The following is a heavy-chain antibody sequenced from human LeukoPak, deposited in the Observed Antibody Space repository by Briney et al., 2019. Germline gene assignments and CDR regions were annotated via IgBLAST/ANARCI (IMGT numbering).Heavy chain of an antibody. CDR1: GFTFSSYA. CDR3: ARDSPVPHAFDI. CDR2: ISSNGGST. V-gene: IGHV3-64*01. D-gene: IGHD6-6*01. J-gene: IGHJ3*02. Sequence: GGSLRLSCAASGFTFSSYAMHWVRQAPGKGLEYVSAISSNGGSTYYANSVKGRFTISRDNSKNTLYLQMGSLRAEDMAVYYCARDSPVPHAFDIWGQGTMVTVSS.